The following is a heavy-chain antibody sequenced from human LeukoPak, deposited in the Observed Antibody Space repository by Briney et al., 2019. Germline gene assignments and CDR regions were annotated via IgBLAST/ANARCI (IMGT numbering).Heavy chain of an antibody. CDR3: ARGPPDYYYMDV. Sequence: SETLSLTCTVSGGSISSYYWSWIRQPPGKGLEWIGYIYHSGSTNYNPSLKSRVTISVDTSKNQFSLKLSSVTAADTAVYYCARGPPDYYYMDVWGKGTTVTVSS. CDR2: IYHSGST. J-gene: IGHJ6*03. V-gene: IGHV4-59*08. CDR1: GGSISSYY.